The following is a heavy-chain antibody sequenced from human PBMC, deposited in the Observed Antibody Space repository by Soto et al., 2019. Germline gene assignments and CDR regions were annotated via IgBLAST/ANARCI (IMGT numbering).Heavy chain of an antibody. CDR2: IIPIFGTA. D-gene: IGHD3-10*01. CDR1: GGTFSSYA. Sequence: QVQLVQSGAEVKKPGSSVKVSCKASGGTFSSYAISWVRQAPGQGLEWMGGIIPIFGTANYAQKFQGRVXIXADESTSTAYMELSSLRAEDTAVYYWARPAVGGVTIWGQGTLVTVSS. V-gene: IGHV1-69*12. CDR3: ARPAVGGVTI. J-gene: IGHJ4*02.